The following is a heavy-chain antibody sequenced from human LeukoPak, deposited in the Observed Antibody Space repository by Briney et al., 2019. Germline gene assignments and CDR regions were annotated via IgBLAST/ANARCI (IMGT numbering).Heavy chain of an antibody. D-gene: IGHD1-26*01. CDR3: ARVIGWDEPFDL. CDR1: GFTLSNYW. V-gene: IGHV3-74*01. CDR2: INTDGSST. Sequence: PGGSLRLSCAASGFTLSNYWIHWVRQAPGKGLVCVSRINTDGSSTNYADSVRGRFTVSRDNAKNTLYLQMNSLRVEDTAVYYCARVIGWDEPFDLWGHGTLVTVSS. J-gene: IGHJ3*01.